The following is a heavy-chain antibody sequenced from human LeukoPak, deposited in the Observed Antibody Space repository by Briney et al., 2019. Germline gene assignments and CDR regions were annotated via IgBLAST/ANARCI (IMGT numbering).Heavy chain of an antibody. V-gene: IGHV4-34*01. D-gene: IGHD6-13*01. CDR2: INHSGST. J-gene: IGHJ3*02. CDR3: ARGHGGSSWLDAFDI. CDR1: GGSFSGYY. Sequence: SETLSLTCAVSGGSFSGYYWSWIRQPPGKGLEWIGEINHSGSTNYNPSLKSRVTISVDTSKNQFSLKLSSVTAADTAVYYCARGHGGSSWLDAFDIWGQGTMVTVSS.